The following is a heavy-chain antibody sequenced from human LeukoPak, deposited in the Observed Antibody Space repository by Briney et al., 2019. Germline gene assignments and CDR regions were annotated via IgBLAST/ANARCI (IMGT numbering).Heavy chain of an antibody. CDR2: ISSGGDSA. V-gene: IGHV3-23*01. CDR3: GTTLRSFDSPFDY. D-gene: IGHD3-9*01. J-gene: IGHJ4*02. Sequence: GQSRRLSCPPSGFTFSTYCMHWVSQAAGKGMDWVSLISSGGDSAYSAAAVKGRFTISGDNSRNTLYLQMSSRGAEDTALYYGGTTLRSFDSPFDYWGQGTLVTVSS. CDR1: GFTFSTYC.